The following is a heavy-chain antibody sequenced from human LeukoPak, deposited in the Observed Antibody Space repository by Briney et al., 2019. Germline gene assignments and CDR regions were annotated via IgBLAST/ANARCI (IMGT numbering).Heavy chain of an antibody. D-gene: IGHD3-22*01. CDR3: ASAGHDGIGYKVC. V-gene: IGHV4-4*02. CDR2: IYHSGSA. Sequence: SRTLSLTCAVSGGSISSSNWWSWVRQPPGKGLEWIGEIYHSGSANYNPSLKSRVTISVDKSKNQFSLRLSSVTAADTAVYYCASAGHDGIGYKVCWGQGTLVTVSS. CDR1: GGSISSSNW. J-gene: IGHJ4*02.